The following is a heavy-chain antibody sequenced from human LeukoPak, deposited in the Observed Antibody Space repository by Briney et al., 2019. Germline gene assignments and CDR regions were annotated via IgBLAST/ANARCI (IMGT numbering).Heavy chain of an antibody. V-gene: IGHV3-33*01. CDR2: IWYDGSNK. Sequence: GKSLRLSCAASGFTFSTYGMHWVRQAPGKGLEWVAVIWYDGSNKYYADSVKGRFTISRDNSNNTLYLQMNSLRAEDTTVYYSAILLFGYGSNSAFDYCGQEALVTVSS. CDR1: GFTFSTYG. J-gene: IGHJ4*02. D-gene: IGHD4-23*01. CDR3: AILLFGYGSNSAFDY.